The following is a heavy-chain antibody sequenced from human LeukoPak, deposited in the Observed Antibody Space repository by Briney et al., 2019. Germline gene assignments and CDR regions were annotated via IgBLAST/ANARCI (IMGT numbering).Heavy chain of an antibody. CDR2: ISSSGTG. CDR3: ARPAYCGGNCYYFPDY. Sequence: GGALRLSCAASGFTFSDYFMSWIRQAPGKGLEWLSHISSSGTGYYTDSVKGRATISRDNAKNSLYLQMNSLRAEDTAVYYCARPAYCGGNCYYFPDYWGQGTLVTVSS. V-gene: IGHV3-11*04. J-gene: IGHJ4*02. D-gene: IGHD2-21*02. CDR1: GFTFSDYF.